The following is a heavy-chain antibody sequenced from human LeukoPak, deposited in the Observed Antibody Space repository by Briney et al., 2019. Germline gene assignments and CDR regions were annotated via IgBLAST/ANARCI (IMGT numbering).Heavy chain of an antibody. Sequence: SVKVSCKASGGTFSSYAISWVRQAPGQGLEWMGRTIPIFGTANYAQKFQGRVTITTDESTSTAYMELSSLRSEDTAVYYCARDIESCGWPYFDYWGQGTLVTVSS. CDR3: ARDIESCGWPYFDY. J-gene: IGHJ4*02. CDR1: GGTFSSYA. D-gene: IGHD6-19*01. CDR2: TIPIFGTA. V-gene: IGHV1-69*05.